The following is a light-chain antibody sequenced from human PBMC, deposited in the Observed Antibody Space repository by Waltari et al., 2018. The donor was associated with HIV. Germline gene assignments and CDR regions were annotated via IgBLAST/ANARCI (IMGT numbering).Light chain of an antibody. CDR3: CSYADKYTWV. Sequence: QSALTQPRSVSGSPGQSVTISCTGTSSDVGDYNYVSWYQQHPGKAPNLMIFDVNKRPSGVPDRFSGSKSGNTSPLTISGLQAEEEADYYCCSYADKYTWVFGGGTKLTGL. J-gene: IGLJ3*02. CDR1: SSDVGDYNY. V-gene: IGLV2-11*01. CDR2: DVN.